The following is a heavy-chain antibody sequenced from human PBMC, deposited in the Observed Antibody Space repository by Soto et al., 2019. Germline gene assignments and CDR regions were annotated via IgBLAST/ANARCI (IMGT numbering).Heavy chain of an antibody. D-gene: IGHD6-13*01. V-gene: IGHV1-18*01. CDR3: ARTIAAAAPFDY. CDR2: ISAYNGNT. CDR1: GYTLASYG. J-gene: IGHJ4*02. Sequence: ASVEVSCKASGYTLASYGSSWVRQAPGQGLEWMGWISAYNGNTNYAQKLQGRVTMTTDTSTSTAYMELRSLRSDDTAVYYCARTIAAAAPFDYWGQGTLVTVSS.